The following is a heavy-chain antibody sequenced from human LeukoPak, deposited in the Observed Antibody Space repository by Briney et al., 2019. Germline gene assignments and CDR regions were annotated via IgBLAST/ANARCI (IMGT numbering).Heavy chain of an antibody. J-gene: IGHJ3*02. D-gene: IGHD5-12*01. Sequence: PGGSLRLSCVASGFTFSSFVMNWVRQAPGKGLEWVSAISGSGGSTYYADSVKGRFTISRDNSKNTLYLQMNSLRAEDTAVYYCAKPTPGGYSGYQHAFDIWGQGTMVTVSS. CDR1: GFTFSSFV. CDR2: ISGSGGST. V-gene: IGHV3-23*01. CDR3: AKPTPGGYSGYQHAFDI.